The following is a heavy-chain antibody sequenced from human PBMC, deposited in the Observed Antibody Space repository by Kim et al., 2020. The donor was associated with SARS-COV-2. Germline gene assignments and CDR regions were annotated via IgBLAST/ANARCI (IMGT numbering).Heavy chain of an antibody. Sequence: GGSLRLSCAASGFTFSSHWMHWVRQAPGKGLVWVSRINADRSVIQYSGSVKGRFTISRDNARSTVDLQMNSLIPEDTAVYYCARGTGSYGFDSWGQGVLVAVSS. CDR1: GFTFSSHW. D-gene: IGHD3-10*01. J-gene: IGHJ4*02. CDR2: INADRSVI. CDR3: ARGTGSYGFDS. V-gene: IGHV3-74*03.